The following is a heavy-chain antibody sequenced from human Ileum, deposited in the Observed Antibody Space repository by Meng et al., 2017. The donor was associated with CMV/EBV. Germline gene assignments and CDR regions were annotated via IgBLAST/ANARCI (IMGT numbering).Heavy chain of an antibody. CDR3: ARGDCSSTACLFDA. J-gene: IGHJ4*02. CDR2: IYYSGSI. Sequence: SETLSLTCIVSSGSMSTYYWSWIRQPPGKGLEWIGYIYYSGSIFYNPSLKTRVIISVDSSKTQFSLNLSSVTAADTAVYYCARGDCSSTACLFDAWGQGTLVTVSS. V-gene: IGHV4-59*01. D-gene: IGHD2-2*01. CDR1: SGSMSTYY.